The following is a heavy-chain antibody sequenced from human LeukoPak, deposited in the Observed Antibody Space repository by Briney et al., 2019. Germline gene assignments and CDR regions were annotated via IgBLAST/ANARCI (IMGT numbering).Heavy chain of an antibody. J-gene: IGHJ4*02. CDR1: GFTFSSYA. Sequence: QPGGSLRLSCAASGFTFSSYAMHWVRQAPGKGLEWVAVISYDGSNKYYADSVKGRFTISRDNSKNTLYLQMNSLRVEDTAVYYCARDHTMVRGVNDYWGQGTLVTVSS. D-gene: IGHD3-10*01. CDR3: ARDHTMVRGVNDY. V-gene: IGHV3-30-3*01. CDR2: ISYDGSNK.